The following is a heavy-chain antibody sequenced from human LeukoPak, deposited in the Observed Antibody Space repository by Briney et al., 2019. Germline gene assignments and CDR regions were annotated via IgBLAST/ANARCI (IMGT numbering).Heavy chain of an antibody. Sequence: PGGSPRLSCAASGFTFSSYWMSWVRQAPGKGLEWVANIKQDGSEKYYVDSVKGRFTISGDNAKNSLYLQMNSLRAEDTAVYYCARDQYCSSTSCTSFDYWGQGTLVTVSS. V-gene: IGHV3-7*01. CDR1: GFTFSSYW. CDR3: ARDQYCSSTSCTSFDY. J-gene: IGHJ4*02. D-gene: IGHD2-2*01. CDR2: IKQDGSEK.